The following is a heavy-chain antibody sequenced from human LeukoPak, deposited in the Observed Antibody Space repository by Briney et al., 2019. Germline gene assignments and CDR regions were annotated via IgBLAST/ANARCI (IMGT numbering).Heavy chain of an antibody. D-gene: IGHD6-6*01. Sequence: SETLSLTCTVSGYSISSGYYWGWVRQPPGKGLEWVASIYHSGSTYYNPSLKSRVTISVDTSKNQFSLKLRSVTAADTAVYYCARAARIAARQDYYYYMDVWGKGTTVTVSS. V-gene: IGHV4-38-2*02. CDR2: IYHSGST. CDR3: ARAARIAARQDYYYYMDV. J-gene: IGHJ6*03. CDR1: GYSISSGYY.